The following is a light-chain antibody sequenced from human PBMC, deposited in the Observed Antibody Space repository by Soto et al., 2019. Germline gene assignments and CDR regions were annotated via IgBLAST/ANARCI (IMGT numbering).Light chain of an antibody. V-gene: IGLV2-8*01. CDR3: KSYAGSNTYV. Sequence: SALTQPPSASGSPGQSVTISCTGSKSDIGIYDFVSWYQHHPGKAPRLIIYEVVQRPSGVPDRFSGSKSGNTASLTVSGLQAADEADYFCKSYAGSNTYVFGTVTKLTVL. CDR1: KSDIGIYDF. J-gene: IGLJ1*01. CDR2: EVV.